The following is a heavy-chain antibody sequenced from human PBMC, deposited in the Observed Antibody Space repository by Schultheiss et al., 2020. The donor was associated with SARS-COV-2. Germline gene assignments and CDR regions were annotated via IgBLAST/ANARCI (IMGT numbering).Heavy chain of an antibody. V-gene: IGHV4-61*02. CDR2: IYPSGST. CDR1: GASISTGGYY. J-gene: IGHJ5*02. Sequence: SQTLSLTCTVSGASISTGGYYWNWIRQPAGKGLEWIGRIYPSGSTNHNPSLESRVTISIDTSKNQFSLKLSSVTAADTAVYYCARARRERGSSWPNNWFDPWGQGTLVTVSS. CDR3: ARARRERGSSWPNNWFDP. D-gene: IGHD6-13*01.